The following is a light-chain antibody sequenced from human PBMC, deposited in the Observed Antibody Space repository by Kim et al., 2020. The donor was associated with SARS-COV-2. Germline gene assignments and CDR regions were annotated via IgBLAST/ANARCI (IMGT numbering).Light chain of an antibody. CDR1: QCVSNY. CDR3: QQRGS. Sequence: GTLSLSPGARATLSVRVSQCVSNYLAWYQQKPGQAPRLLIYEASKMAAGIPARFSGSGSGTDFTLTISRLEPGDSAVYFCQQRGSFGQGTRLEIK. J-gene: IGKJ5*01. V-gene: IGKV3-11*01. CDR2: EAS.